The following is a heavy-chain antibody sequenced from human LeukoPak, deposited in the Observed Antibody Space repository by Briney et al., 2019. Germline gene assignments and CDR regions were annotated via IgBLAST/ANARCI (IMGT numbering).Heavy chain of an antibody. D-gene: IGHD2-2*02. Sequence: PSETLSLTCAVYGGSFSGYYWSWIRQPPGKGLEWIGSIYYSGSTYYNPSLKSRVTISVDTSKNQFSLKLSSVTAADTAVYYCARQMEETLHRYCSSTSCYKDYWGQGTLVTVSS. CDR1: GGSFSGYY. CDR2: IYYSGST. V-gene: IGHV4-34*01. J-gene: IGHJ4*02. CDR3: ARQMEETLHRYCSSTSCYKDY.